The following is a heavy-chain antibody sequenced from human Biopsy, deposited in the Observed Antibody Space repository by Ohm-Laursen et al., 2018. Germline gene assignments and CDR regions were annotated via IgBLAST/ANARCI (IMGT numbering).Heavy chain of an antibody. CDR2: VYNGGIT. J-gene: IGHJ5*02. CDR3: ARTPRNSFWSGSYKRGLWFDP. Sequence: GTLSLTCSVSGGSIISYYWTWIRQPPGKGLEWIGHVYNGGITNYNPSLKSRVTISKDTSKNQFSPQVNSVTAADTAVYYCARTPRNSFWSGSYKRGLWFDPWGQGTLVIVSS. D-gene: IGHD3-3*01. CDR1: GGSIISYY. V-gene: IGHV4-59*01.